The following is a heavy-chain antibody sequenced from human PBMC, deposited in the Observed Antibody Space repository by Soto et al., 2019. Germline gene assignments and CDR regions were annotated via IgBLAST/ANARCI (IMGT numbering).Heavy chain of an antibody. Sequence: PSQTLSFTCAVYRGSFRGYYCSWIRQPPGKGLEWMGEINHSGSTNYNPSLKSRVTISVDTSKNQFSLKLSSVTAADTAVYYCARGATRIHLWFSSAVIYYFDYWGQGTRVTVSS. D-gene: IGHD5-18*01. V-gene: IGHV4-34*01. CDR1: RGSFRGYY. J-gene: IGHJ4*02. CDR2: INHSGST. CDR3: ARGATRIHLWFSSAVIYYFDY.